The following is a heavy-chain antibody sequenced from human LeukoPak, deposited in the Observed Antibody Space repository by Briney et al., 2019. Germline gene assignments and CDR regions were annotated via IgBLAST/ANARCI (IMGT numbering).Heavy chain of an antibody. Sequence: ASVKVSCKASGYTFTSYYMHWVRQAPGQGLEWMGMINPSGGSTSYAQKFQGRVTMTRDTSTSTVYMELSSLRSEDTAVYYCARPRITGTYYYYGMDVWGQGTTVTVSS. D-gene: IGHD1-7*01. CDR3: ARPRITGTYYYYGMDV. CDR2: INPSGGST. CDR1: GYTFTSYY. J-gene: IGHJ6*02. V-gene: IGHV1-46*01.